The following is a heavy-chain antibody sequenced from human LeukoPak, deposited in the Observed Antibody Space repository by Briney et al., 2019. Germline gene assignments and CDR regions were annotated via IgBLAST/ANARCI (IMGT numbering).Heavy chain of an antibody. Sequence: GGSLRLSCAASGFTFSSCAMSWVRQAPGKGLEWASGIGGSGTSTYYADSVKGRFTISRDNSKNTLYLQMNSLRPEDTAVFHCARGRAVTGSTVIDYWGQGTLVTVSS. V-gene: IGHV3-23*01. CDR2: IGGSGTST. CDR3: ARGRAVTGSTVIDY. D-gene: IGHD6-19*01. CDR1: GFTFSSCA. J-gene: IGHJ4*02.